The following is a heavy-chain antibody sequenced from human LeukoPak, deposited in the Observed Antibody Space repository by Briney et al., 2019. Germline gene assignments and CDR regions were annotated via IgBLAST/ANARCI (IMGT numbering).Heavy chain of an antibody. V-gene: IGHV3-23*01. CDR2: IGASGGNT. CDR1: GFTFNNYA. J-gene: IGHJ5*02. CDR3: AKDGAEGSSSYGGARWFDR. D-gene: IGHD6-6*01. Sequence: PGGSLRLSCAASGFTFNNYAMTWVRQAPGKGREWVSAIGASGGNTYYADSVKGRFTISRDNSKNTLYLQMDSLRAEDTAVYYCAKDGAEGSSSYGGARWFDRWGQGTLVTVSS.